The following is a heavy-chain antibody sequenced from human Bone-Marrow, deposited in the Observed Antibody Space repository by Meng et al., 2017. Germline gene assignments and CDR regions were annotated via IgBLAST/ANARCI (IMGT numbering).Heavy chain of an antibody. Sequence: SVKVSCKASGYTFTSYYIHWVRQATGQGLEWMGWMNPNSGNTGYAQKFPGRVTMTRNTSISTAYMELSSLRSEDTAVYYCARAAITMVRGVIIISYFDYWGQGTLVTVSS. CDR1: GYTFTSYY. D-gene: IGHD3-10*01. V-gene: IGHV1-8*02. CDR2: MNPNSGNT. CDR3: ARAAITMVRGVIIISYFDY. J-gene: IGHJ4*02.